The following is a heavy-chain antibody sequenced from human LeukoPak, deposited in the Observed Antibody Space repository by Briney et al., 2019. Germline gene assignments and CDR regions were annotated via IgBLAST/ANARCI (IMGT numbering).Heavy chain of an antibody. D-gene: IGHD6-13*01. Sequence: PGGSLRLSCAASGFTFSDYYMSWIRQAPGKGLEWVSYISRGGSTTYYADSVKGRFTISRDNAKNSLYLQMNSLRAEDTAVYYCVRGVSISSSWYDDIWGQGTVVTVSS. J-gene: IGHJ3*02. CDR3: VRGVSISSSWYDDI. CDR1: GFTFSDYY. CDR2: ISRGGSTT. V-gene: IGHV3-11*01.